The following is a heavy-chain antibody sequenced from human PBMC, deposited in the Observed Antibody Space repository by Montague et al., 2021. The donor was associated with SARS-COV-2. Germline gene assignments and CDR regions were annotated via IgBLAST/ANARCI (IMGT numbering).Heavy chain of an antibody. V-gene: IGHV4-34*04. CDR2: INHRGTT. CDR1: GGSFSGYC. Sequence: SETLSLTCTVYGGSFSGYCWNWIRQSPGRGLEWIGEINHRGTTNNNPSLKSRATISVDASKDQFSLKLTSVTAADAAVYYCARGGLHLLYGGHYFDYWGQGTLVTVSS. CDR3: ARGGLHLLYGGHYFDY. D-gene: IGHD2-2*02. J-gene: IGHJ4*02.